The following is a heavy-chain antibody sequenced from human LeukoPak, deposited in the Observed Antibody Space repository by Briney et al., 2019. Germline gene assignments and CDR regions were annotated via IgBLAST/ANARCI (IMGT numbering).Heavy chain of an antibody. CDR1: GYTFTGYY. CDR2: INPNSGGT. Sequence: ASVKVSCKASGYTFTGYYMHWVRQAPGQGLEWMGRINPNSGGTNYAQKFQGRVTMTRDTSISTAYMELSRLRSDDTAVYYCARRRDGYNLAAFDIWGQGTMVTVSS. D-gene: IGHD5-24*01. J-gene: IGHJ3*02. CDR3: ARRRDGYNLAAFDI. V-gene: IGHV1-2*06.